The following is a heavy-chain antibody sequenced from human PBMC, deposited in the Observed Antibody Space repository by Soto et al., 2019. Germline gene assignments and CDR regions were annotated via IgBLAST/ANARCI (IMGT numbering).Heavy chain of an antibody. CDR2: ISAYNGNT. CDR1: GCTFTSYA. V-gene: IGHV1-18*01. J-gene: IGHJ4*02. Sequence: GASVKVSCKASGCTFTSYAMNWVRQAPGQGLEWMGWISAYNGNTNYAQKLQGRVTMTTDTSTSTAYMELRSLRSDDTAVYYCARAPSSGWTDYWGQGTLVTVSS. D-gene: IGHD6-19*01. CDR3: ARAPSSGWTDY.